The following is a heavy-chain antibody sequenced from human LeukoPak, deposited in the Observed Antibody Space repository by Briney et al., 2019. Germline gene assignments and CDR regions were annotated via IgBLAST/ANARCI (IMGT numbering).Heavy chain of an antibody. CDR2: LSSTGGTT. CDR1: GFTFSSYA. Sequence: PGGSLRLSCAASGFTFSSYAMSWVRQAPGKGLEWVSALSSTGGTTHYADSVKGRFTISRDNSKNTLYLQMNSLRAEDTAVYYCARGNLGGDYWGQGTLVTVSS. J-gene: IGHJ4*02. CDR3: ARGNLGGDY. V-gene: IGHV3-23*01. D-gene: IGHD1-14*01.